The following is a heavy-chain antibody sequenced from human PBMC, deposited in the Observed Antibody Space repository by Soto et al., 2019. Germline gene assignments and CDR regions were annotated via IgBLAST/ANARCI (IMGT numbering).Heavy chain of an antibody. Sequence: SETLSLTCAVSGGSISSGGYSWSWIRQPPGKGLEWIGYIYHSGSTYYNPSLKSRVTISVDRSKNQFSLKLSSVTAADTAVYYCAATGGLYYYYGMDVWGQGTTVTVSS. CDR2: IYHSGST. CDR3: AATGGLYYYYGMDV. J-gene: IGHJ6*02. D-gene: IGHD2-15*01. CDR1: GGSISSGGYS. V-gene: IGHV4-30-2*01.